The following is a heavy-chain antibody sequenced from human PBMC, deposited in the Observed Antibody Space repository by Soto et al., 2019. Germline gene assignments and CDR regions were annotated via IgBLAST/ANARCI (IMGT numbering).Heavy chain of an antibody. CDR3: ARGPFNNWNDDFDY. Sequence: GGSLRLSCAASGFTFSSYAMHWVRQAPGKGLEWVAVISYDGSNKYYADSVKGRFTISRDNSKNTLYLQMNSLRAEDTAVYYCARGPFNNWNDDFDYCGPGTIVTV. V-gene: IGHV3-30-3*01. CDR2: ISYDGSNK. CDR1: GFTFSSYA. J-gene: IGHJ4*02. D-gene: IGHD1-1*01.